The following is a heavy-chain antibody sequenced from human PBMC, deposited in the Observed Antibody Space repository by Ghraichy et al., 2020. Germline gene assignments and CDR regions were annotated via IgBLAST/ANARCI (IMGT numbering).Heavy chain of an antibody. J-gene: IGHJ6*04. CDR3: ATGHCTSTSCRYYYSGMDF. Sequence: ASVKVSCKASGYTFTSYDINWVRQATGQGLEWMGWMNPNSGNTGYAQKFQGRVTMTRNTSISTAYMELSSLRSEDTAVYYCATGHCTSTSCRYYYSGMDFWGKATTVTVYS. D-gene: IGHD2-2*01. V-gene: IGHV1-8*01. CDR1: GYTFTSYD. CDR2: MNPNSGNT.